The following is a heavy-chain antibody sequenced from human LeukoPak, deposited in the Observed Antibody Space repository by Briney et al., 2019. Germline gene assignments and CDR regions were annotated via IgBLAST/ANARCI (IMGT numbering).Heavy chain of an antibody. D-gene: IGHD6-19*01. Sequence: PGGSLRLSCAASGFTFSSCWMHWVRQAPGKGLVWVSPINPDGTVTTYADSVKGRFTISRDNAKNTLYLQMSSLRVEDTAVYYCVRDSPSGFFDLWGRGTLVTVSS. V-gene: IGHV3-74*01. J-gene: IGHJ2*01. CDR1: GFTFSSCW. CDR2: INPDGTVT. CDR3: VRDSPSGFFDL.